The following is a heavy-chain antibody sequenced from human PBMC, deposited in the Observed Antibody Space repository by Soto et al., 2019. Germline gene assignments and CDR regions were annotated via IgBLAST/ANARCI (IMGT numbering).Heavy chain of an antibody. J-gene: IGHJ4*01. D-gene: IGHD3-16*01. V-gene: IGHV4-59*03. Sequence: SETLSLTCTVSGASMSNDYWSWIRQPPGKGLECIGYIYSNGIANYSPSLKSRVTISMDSSKNQFSLKLSSVTAADTAVYHCARLGLRVYDFDSWGQGTLLTVSS. CDR2: IYSNGIA. CDR1: GASMSNDY. CDR3: ARLGLRVYDFDS.